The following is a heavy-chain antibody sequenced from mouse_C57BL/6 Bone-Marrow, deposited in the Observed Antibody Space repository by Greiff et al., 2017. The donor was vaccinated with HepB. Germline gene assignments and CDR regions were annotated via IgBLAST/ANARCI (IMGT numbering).Heavy chain of an antibody. CDR2: IDPENGDT. CDR3: TTRSNYYGSSFFDY. CDR1: GFNIKDDY. J-gene: IGHJ2*01. D-gene: IGHD1-1*01. Sequence: EVQLQQSGAELVRPGASVKLSCTASGFNIKDDYMHWVKQRPEQGLEWIGWIDPENGDTEYASKFQGKATITADTSSNTAYLQLSSLTSEDTAVYYWTTRSNYYGSSFFDYWGQGTTLTVSS. V-gene: IGHV14-4*01.